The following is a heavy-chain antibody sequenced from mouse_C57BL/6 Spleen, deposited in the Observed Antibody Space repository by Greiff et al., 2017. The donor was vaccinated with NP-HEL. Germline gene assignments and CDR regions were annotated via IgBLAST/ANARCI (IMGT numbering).Heavy chain of an antibody. CDR3: TRGYCLEYCAMDY. CDR1: GYTFTDYE. J-gene: IGHJ4*01. V-gene: IGHV1-15*01. CDR2: IDPETGGT. D-gene: IGHD5-2*01. Sequence: QVQLKQSGAELVRPGASVTLSCKASGYTFTDYEMHWVKQTPVHGLEWIGAIDPETGGTAYNQKFKGKAILTADKSSSTAYMELRSLTSEDSAVYYCTRGYCLEYCAMDYWGQGTSVTVSS.